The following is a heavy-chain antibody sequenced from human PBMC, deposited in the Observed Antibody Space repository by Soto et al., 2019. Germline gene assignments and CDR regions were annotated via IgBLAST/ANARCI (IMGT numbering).Heavy chain of an antibody. CDR3: AIGIHLSLRPINNVYAG. CDR2: IIPMFGTA. Sequence: QVQLVQSGAEVKKPESSVKVSCKAPGGTFSTYAISWVRQAPGQGLEWMGGIIPMFGTANYAQRFQDRVTITADEPTNTAYMELCSLRSAHTPVYFCAIGIHLSLRPINNVYAGWGQGTLVTVSS. V-gene: IGHV1-69*12. D-gene: IGHD5-12*01. J-gene: IGHJ4*02. CDR1: GGTFSTYA.